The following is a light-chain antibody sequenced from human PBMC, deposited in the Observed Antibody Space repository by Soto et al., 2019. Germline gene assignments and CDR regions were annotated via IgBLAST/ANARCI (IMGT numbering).Light chain of an antibody. CDR3: RTWDSSLSAVV. Sequence: QSVLTQPPSVSAAPGQKVTISCSGSSSNIGNNYVSWYQQLPGTAPKLLIYDNSERPSGIPDRFSGSKSGTSATLGITGLKTGDEAGYYCRTWDSSLSAVVFGGGTKLTVL. V-gene: IGLV1-51*01. CDR2: DNS. CDR1: SSNIGNNY. J-gene: IGLJ2*01.